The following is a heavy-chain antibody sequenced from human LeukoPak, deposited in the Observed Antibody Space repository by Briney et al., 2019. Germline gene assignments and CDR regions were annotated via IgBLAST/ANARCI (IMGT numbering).Heavy chain of an antibody. Sequence: GRSLRLSCAASGLTFDDYAMHWVRQAPGKGLEWVSGISWNSGSIGYADSVKGRFTISRDNAKNSLYLQVNSLRAEDTALYYCAKEGFDYWGQGTLVTVSS. CDR3: AKEGFDY. CDR1: GLTFDDYA. V-gene: IGHV3-9*01. CDR2: ISWNSGSI. J-gene: IGHJ4*02.